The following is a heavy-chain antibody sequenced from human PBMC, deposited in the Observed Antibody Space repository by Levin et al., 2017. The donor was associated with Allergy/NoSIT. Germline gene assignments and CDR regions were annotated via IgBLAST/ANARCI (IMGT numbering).Heavy chain of an antibody. J-gene: IGHJ6*02. CDR2: IDWDDDK. D-gene: IGHD3-10*01. CDR1: GFSLSSSGMR. Sequence: SGPTLVKPTQTLTLTCTFSGFSLSSSGMRVSWIRPPPGKALEWLGHIDWDDDKFYNTSLKTRLTISKDTSKNQVVLIMTNMDPVDTGTYYCARTPFGYYYGMDVWGQGTTVTVSS. CDR3: ARTPFGYYYGMDV. V-gene: IGHV2-70*04.